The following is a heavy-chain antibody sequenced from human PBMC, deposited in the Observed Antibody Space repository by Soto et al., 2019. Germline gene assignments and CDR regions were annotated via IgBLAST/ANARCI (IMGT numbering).Heavy chain of an antibody. V-gene: IGHV4-30-4*01. D-gene: IGHD3-10*01. J-gene: IGHJ5*02. CDR2: IYYSGST. CDR3: ARDITHYYGSGRGWFDP. CDR1: GGSISSGDYY. Sequence: SETLSLTCTVSGGSISSGDYYWRWIRQPPGKGLEWIGYIYYSGSTYYNPSLKSRVTISVDTSKNQFSLKLSSVTAADTAVYYCARDITHYYGSGRGWFDPWGQGTLVTVSS.